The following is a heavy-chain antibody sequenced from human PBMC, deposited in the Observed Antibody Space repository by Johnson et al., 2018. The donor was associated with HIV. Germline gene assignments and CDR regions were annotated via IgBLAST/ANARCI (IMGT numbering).Heavy chain of an antibody. CDR2: IWFDGSNK. J-gene: IGHJ3*01. CDR1: GFTFSTYG. CDR3: ATARRAIDV. Sequence: QVQLVESGGGVVQPGRSLRLSCAASGFTFSTYGMHWVRQAPGKGLEWVAVIWFDGSNKYYVDSVKGRFTISRDNAKNSLYLQMNSLRAEDTAVYYCATARRAIDVWGQGTMATVSS. D-gene: IGHD6-6*01. V-gene: IGHV3-33*03.